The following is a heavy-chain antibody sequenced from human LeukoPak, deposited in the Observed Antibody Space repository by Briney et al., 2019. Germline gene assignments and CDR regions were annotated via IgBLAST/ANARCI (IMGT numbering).Heavy chain of an antibody. CDR2: IYSGGST. Sequence: GGSLRLSCAASEFSVGSNYMTWVRQAPGKGLEWVSLIYSGGSTYYADSVKGRFTISRDNSKNTLYLQMNSLRAEDTAVYYCAKLYASGTYYNDYFDYWGQGTLVTVSS. V-gene: IGHV3-66*04. D-gene: IGHD3-10*01. J-gene: IGHJ4*02. CDR1: EFSVGSNY. CDR3: AKLYASGTYYNDYFDY.